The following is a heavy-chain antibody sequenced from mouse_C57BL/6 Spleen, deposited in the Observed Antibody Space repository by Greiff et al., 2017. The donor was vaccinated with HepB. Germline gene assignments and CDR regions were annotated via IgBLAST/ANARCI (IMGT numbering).Heavy chain of an antibody. V-gene: IGHV2-2*01. CDR1: GFSLTSYG. CDR3: ARYLGRGYFDY. CDR2: IWSGGST. Sequence: VQLQQSGPGLVQPSQTLSITCTVSGFSLTSYGVHWVRQSPGKGLEWLGVIWSGGSTDKNAALISRLSISKDNSNSQVFCRMNSLQADDSARYYCARYLGRGYFDYWGQGTTLTVSS. J-gene: IGHJ2*01.